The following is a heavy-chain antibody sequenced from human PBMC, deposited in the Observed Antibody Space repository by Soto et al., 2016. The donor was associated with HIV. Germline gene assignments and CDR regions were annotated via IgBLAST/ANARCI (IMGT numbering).Heavy chain of an antibody. V-gene: IGHV3-21*01. D-gene: IGHD6-13*01. CDR1: GFTFSSYT. CDR2: ISSSSSYI. J-gene: IGHJ4*02. CDR3: AREPIAAEDY. Sequence: EVQLVESGGGLVETGGSLRLSCAASGFTFSSYTMNWVRQAPGKGLEWVSSISSSSSYIYYADSVKGRFTISRDNAKNSLYLQMNSLRADDTAVYYCAREPIAAEDYWGQGTLVTVSS.